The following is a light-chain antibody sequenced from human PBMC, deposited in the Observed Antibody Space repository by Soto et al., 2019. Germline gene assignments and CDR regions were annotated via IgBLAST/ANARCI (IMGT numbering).Light chain of an antibody. CDR2: SNN. CDR3: AAWDDSLNGSVV. V-gene: IGLV1-44*01. Sequence: QSVLTQPPSASGTXXXXVXXXXXGXXXXXEINTATWYQQPPGTAPKLLIYSNNQRPSGVPDRFSGAKSGTSASLAISGLQYEDEADYYCAAWDDSLNGSVVFGGGTKLTVL. J-gene: IGLJ2*01. CDR1: XXXXEINT.